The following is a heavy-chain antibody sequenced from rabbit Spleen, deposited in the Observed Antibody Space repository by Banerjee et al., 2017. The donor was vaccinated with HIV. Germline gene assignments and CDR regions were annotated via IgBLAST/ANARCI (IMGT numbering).Heavy chain of an antibody. V-gene: IGHV1S45*01. CDR1: GVSLNDKDV. CDR3: ARNYVNAFDP. Sequence: QEQLVESEGGLVQPEGSLTLTCKASGVSLNDKDVMCWVRQAPGKGLEWISCIAGSSSGFTYFATWAKGRFTCSKTSSTTVTLQMTRLTAADTATYFCARNYVNAFDPWGPGTLVTVS. D-gene: IGHD1-1*01. CDR2: IAGSSSGFT. J-gene: IGHJ2*01.